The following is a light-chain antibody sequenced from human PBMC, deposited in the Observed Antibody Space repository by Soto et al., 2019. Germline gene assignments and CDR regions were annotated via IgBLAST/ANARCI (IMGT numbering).Light chain of an antibody. CDR3: SSYTSGSTPIV. V-gene: IGLV2-14*01. CDR1: NSDVGGYIY. CDR2: QVT. Sequence: QSALTQPASVSGSPGQSITISCTGTNSDVGGYIYVSWYQQHPTKAPKLLIYQVTNRPSGVSNRFSGSKSGNTASLTISGLQAEDGADYDCSSYTSGSTPIVFGTGTKLTVL. J-gene: IGLJ1*01.